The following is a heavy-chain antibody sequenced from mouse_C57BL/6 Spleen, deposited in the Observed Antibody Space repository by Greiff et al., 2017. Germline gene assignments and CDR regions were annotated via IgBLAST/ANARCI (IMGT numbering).Heavy chain of an antibody. D-gene: IGHD1-1*01. CDR3: TRSGDSWAY. J-gene: IGHJ3*01. V-gene: IGHV1-15*01. CDR1: GYTFTDYE. CDR2: IDPETGGT. Sequence: QVQLKESGAELVRPGASVTLSCKASGYTFTDYEMHWVKQTPVHGLEWIGAIDPETGGTAYNQKFKGKAILTADKSSSTAYMELRSLTSEDSAVYYCTRSGDSWAYWGQGTLVTVSA.